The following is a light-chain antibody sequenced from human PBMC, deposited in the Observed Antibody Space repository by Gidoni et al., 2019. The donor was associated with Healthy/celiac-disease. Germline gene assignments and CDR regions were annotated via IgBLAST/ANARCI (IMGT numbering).Light chain of an antibody. J-gene: IGLJ2*01. Sequence: QSALTQPAAVSGYPGQSSTISCAGTSSDVGGYNYVSWYQQHPGKAPKLMIYAVSNRPSGVSNRFSGSQSGNTASLTLSGLQAEYAADYYCSSYTSSSTLVVFGGGTKLPVL. CDR1: SSDVGGYNY. V-gene: IGLV2-14*01. CDR2: AVS. CDR3: SSYTSSSTLVV.